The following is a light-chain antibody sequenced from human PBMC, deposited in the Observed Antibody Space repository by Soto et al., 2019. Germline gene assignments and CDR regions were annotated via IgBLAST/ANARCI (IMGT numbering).Light chain of an antibody. CDR2: GAS. CDR1: QSVSSY. CDR3: QQYHNWPLL. J-gene: IGKJ4*01. Sequence: ETVMTQSPSTLSVSPGERATISCRASQSVSSYLAWYQQKPGQAPRLLIYGASTRATDIPARFSGSGSGTEFTLTISSLQSEDFAVYYCQQYHNWPLLFGGGTKVEIK. V-gene: IGKV3-15*01.